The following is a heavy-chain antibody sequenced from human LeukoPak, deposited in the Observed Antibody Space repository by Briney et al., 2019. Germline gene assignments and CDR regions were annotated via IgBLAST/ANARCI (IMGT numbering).Heavy chain of an antibody. CDR2: INHSGST. V-gene: IGHV4-34*01. J-gene: IGHJ4*02. Sequence: SETLSLTCAVYGGSFSGYYWSWIRPPAGKGLEWIGEINHSGSTNYNPSLKSRVTISVDTSKNQFSLKLSSVTAADTAVYYCAGSGYSGYDLNYWGQGTLVTVPS. CDR3: AGSGYSGYDLNY. CDR1: GGSFSGYY. D-gene: IGHD5-12*01.